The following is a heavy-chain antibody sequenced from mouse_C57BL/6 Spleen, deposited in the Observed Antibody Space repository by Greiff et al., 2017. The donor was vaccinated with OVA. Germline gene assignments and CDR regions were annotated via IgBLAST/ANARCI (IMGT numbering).Heavy chain of an antibody. Sequence: EVKLQESVAELVRPGASVKLSCTASGFNIKNTYMHWVKQRPEQGLEWLGRIDPANGNTKYAPTFQGKATITADTTSNTDYLQLSSLTSEDTAIYYCARPPTAVPGDWGQGTTLTVSS. CDR2: IDPANGNT. CDR3: ARPPTAVPGD. D-gene: IGHD1-2*01. V-gene: IGHV14-3*01. CDR1: GFNIKNTY. J-gene: IGHJ2*01.